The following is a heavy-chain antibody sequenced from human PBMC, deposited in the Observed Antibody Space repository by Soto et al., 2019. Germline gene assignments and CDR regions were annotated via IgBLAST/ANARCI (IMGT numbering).Heavy chain of an antibody. CDR3: ARSTGGDTCHF. J-gene: IGHJ3*01. Sequence: QVQLQESGPGLVKPSGTLSLTCAVSGGSLTSNDWWTWVRQPPGKGLEWVGQIHHSGSTFYNPSLRSRITVSINVSANHFSLRLDSVTAADTDLYYCARSTGGDTCHFWGQGTMVTVSS. CDR2: IHHSGST. V-gene: IGHV4-4*02. D-gene: IGHD7-27*01. CDR1: GGSLTSNDW.